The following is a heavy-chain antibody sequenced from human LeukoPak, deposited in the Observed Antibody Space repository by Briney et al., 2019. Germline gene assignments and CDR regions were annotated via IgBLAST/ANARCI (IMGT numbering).Heavy chain of an antibody. CDR1: GFTFSDYA. CDR3: TSEKRYFDWFQADY. Sequence: PGGSLRLSCTASGFTFSDYAMSWFRQAPGKGLEWVGFIRSKAYGGTAEYAASVKGRFTISRDDSKTIAYLQMNSLKTEDTAVYYCTSEKRYFDWFQADYWGQGTLVTVSS. V-gene: IGHV3-49*03. D-gene: IGHD3-9*01. CDR2: IRSKAYGGTA. J-gene: IGHJ4*02.